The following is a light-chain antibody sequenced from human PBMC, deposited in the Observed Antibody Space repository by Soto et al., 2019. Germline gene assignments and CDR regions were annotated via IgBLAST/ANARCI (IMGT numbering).Light chain of an antibody. V-gene: IGKV1-33*01. CDR1: QGISSW. CDR3: QQYNNWPGT. Sequence: QVTQSPSSVPASVGDRVTITCRASQGISSWLAWYQQKPGQAPTLLIYDASNRDTGVPARFSGSGSGPQFTLTISSLQPEDFAIYFCQQYNNWPGTSGGGTKVDIK. J-gene: IGKJ4*02. CDR2: DAS.